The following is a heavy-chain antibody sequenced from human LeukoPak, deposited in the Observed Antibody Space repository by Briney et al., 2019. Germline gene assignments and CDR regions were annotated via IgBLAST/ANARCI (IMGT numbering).Heavy chain of an antibody. V-gene: IGHV7-4-1*02. CDR3: ARESDILTGYYGVGPGSD. D-gene: IGHD3-9*01. CDR2: INTNTGNP. Sequence: GASVKVSCKSSGYTFTHYAMSWVRQAPGQGLEWMGWINTNTGNPTYARDFTGRFVFSLDTSVNTAYLQINNLKTEDTAVYYCARESDILTGYYGVGPGSDWGQGTLVTVSS. J-gene: IGHJ4*02. CDR1: GYTFTHYA.